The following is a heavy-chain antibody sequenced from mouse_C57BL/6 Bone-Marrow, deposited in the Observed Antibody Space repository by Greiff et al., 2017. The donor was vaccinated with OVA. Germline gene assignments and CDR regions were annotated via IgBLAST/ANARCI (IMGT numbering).Heavy chain of an antibody. Sequence: VKLQESGPGLVQPSQSLSITCTVSGFSLTSYGVHWVRQSPGKGLEWLGVIWSGGSTDYNAAFISRLSISKDNSKSQVFFKMNSLQADDTAIYYCARRRYGPYAMDYWGQGTSVTVSS. D-gene: IGHD1-1*01. V-gene: IGHV2-2*01. CDR2: IWSGGST. J-gene: IGHJ4*01. CDR1: GFSLTSYG. CDR3: ARRRYGPYAMDY.